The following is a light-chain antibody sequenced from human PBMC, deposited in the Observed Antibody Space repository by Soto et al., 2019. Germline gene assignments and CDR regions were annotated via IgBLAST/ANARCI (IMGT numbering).Light chain of an antibody. CDR3: TSDAGSNNLGV. CDR2: EVN. Sequence: QSALTQPPSASGSPGQSVTISCTGASRDIGAYNYVSWYQQHPGKAPKLMIYEVNKRPSGVPDRCSGSKSGNTASLIVSGLQADDEADYYCTSDAGSNNLGVFGGVTKLTVL. V-gene: IGLV2-8*01. J-gene: IGLJ3*02. CDR1: SRDIGAYNY.